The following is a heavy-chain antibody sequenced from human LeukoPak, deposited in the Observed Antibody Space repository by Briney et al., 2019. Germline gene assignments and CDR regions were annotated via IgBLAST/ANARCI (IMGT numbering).Heavy chain of an antibody. V-gene: IGHV3-74*01. J-gene: IGHJ4*02. Sequence: PGGSLRLSCAASGFTFSSYWMHWVRQVPGKGLVWVSRINPDGRSTNYADSVKGRLTISRDNAKNTLYLQMNSLRDEDTAIYYCARDRPGGSADYWGQGTLVTVSS. CDR2: INPDGRST. CDR1: GFTFSSYW. CDR3: ARDRPGGSADY. D-gene: IGHD5-12*01.